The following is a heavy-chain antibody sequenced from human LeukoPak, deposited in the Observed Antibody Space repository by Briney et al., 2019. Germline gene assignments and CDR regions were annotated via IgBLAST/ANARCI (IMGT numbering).Heavy chain of an antibody. CDR1: GFTVSSNY. D-gene: IGHD6-19*01. J-gene: IGHJ3*02. CDR3: ASPSPPVSGWQRTDAFDI. V-gene: IGHV3-66*01. Sequence: GGSLRLSCAASGFTVSSNYMSWVRQAPGKGLEWVSVIYSGGSTYYADSVKGRFTISRDNSKNTLYLQMNSLRAEDTAVYYCASPSPPVSGWQRTDAFDIWGQGTMVTASS. CDR2: IYSGGST.